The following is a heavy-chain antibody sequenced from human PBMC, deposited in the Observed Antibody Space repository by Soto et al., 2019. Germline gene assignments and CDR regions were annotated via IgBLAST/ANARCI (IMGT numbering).Heavy chain of an antibody. Sequence: SETLSLTCAVFAESFSGYSWSWVRQPPGKGLEWIGEIDYSGSTNYNLSFKSRITINPDTSKNQFSLQLNSVTHEDTAVYYCSRGDSSSPNGYYYHGMDVWGQGTTVTVSS. D-gene: IGHD6-6*01. CDR3: SRGDSSSPNGYYYHGMDV. V-gene: IGHV4-34*01. CDR1: AESFSGYS. J-gene: IGHJ6*02. CDR2: IDYSGST.